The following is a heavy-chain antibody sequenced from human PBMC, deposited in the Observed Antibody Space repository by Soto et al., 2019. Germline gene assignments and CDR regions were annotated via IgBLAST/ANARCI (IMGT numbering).Heavy chain of an antibody. CDR3: VTGVPFLGSCLQC. J-gene: IGHJ1*01. Sequence: QVQLVESGGGVVQPGRSLRLSCAASGFTFSSYGMHWVRQAPGKGLEWVVVISYDGSNEYYGDSVKGRFTISRDNSQNSLLVLWLRLGAEFLAMCCWVTGVPFLGSCLQCWGQGTRVPVS. D-gene: IGHD2-15*01. CDR2: ISYDGSNE. V-gene: IGHV3-30*03. CDR1: GFTFSSYG.